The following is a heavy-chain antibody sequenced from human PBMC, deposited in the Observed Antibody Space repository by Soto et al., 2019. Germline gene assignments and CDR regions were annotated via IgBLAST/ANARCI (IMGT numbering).Heavy chain of an antibody. CDR2: TYYSGSI. D-gene: IGHD3-22*01. V-gene: IGHV4-59*08. Sequence: QVQLQESGPGLVEPSETLSLTCTVSGGSISNYYWSWIRQPPGKGLEWIGHTYYSGSINYNPSLKSRVTISVDTSKHQCSLKLSSVTAADTAVYYCARPNSSGYYFDYWGQGTLVTVSS. J-gene: IGHJ4*02. CDR3: ARPNSSGYYFDY. CDR1: GGSISNYY.